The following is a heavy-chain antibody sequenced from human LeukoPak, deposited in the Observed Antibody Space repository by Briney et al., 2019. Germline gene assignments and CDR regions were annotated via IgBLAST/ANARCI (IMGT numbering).Heavy chain of an antibody. V-gene: IGHV1-8*01. Sequence: GASVKVSCKASGYTFTSYDINWVRQATGQGLEWMGWMNPNSGNTGYAQKFQGRVTMTRNTSINTAYMELSSLRSEDTAVYYCAREDTSFYGMDVWGQGTTVTVSS. CDR2: MNPNSGNT. J-gene: IGHJ6*02. D-gene: IGHD2-2*01. CDR1: GYTFTSYD. CDR3: AREDTSFYGMDV.